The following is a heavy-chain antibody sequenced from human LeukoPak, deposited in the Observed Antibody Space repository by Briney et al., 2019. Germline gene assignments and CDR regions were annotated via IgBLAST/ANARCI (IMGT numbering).Heavy chain of an antibody. CDR2: IKFDGSST. V-gene: IGHV3-74*01. CDR1: GFTFSNDW. J-gene: IGHJ3*02. D-gene: IGHD3-3*01. CDR3: TTNFGVVEIDI. Sequence: GGSLRLSCAASGFTFSNDWMHWVRQAPGKGLVWVSRIKFDGSSTNYADFVKGRFTISRDNARNTVYLQMNSLGAEDTAVYYCTTNFGVVEIDIWGQGTMVTVSS.